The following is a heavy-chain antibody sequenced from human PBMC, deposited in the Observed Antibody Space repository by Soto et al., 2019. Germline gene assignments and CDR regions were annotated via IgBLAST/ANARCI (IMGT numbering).Heavy chain of an antibody. CDR3: AREDAARIERWFDA. J-gene: IGHJ5*02. D-gene: IGHD6-6*01. CDR2: IYSSGST. CDR1: GGSIISASYS. V-gene: IGHV4-31*11. Sequence: QVQLQESGPRLVKPSQTLSLSCAVSGGSIISASYSWNWIRQSPGRGLEWIGHIYSSGSTYYNPALKSRVSISVDTSNNKCSLKLTSVTAADTAVYFCAREDAARIERWFDAWGQGILVTVSS.